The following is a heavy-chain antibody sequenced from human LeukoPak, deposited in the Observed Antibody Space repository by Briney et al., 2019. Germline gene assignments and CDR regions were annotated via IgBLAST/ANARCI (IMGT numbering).Heavy chain of an antibody. V-gene: IGHV3-21*01. D-gene: IGHD2-2*01. J-gene: IGHJ4*02. CDR2: ISSSSSYI. CDR3: ARVEGYCSSTSCPPRDY. CDR1: GFTFSSYS. Sequence: GGSLRLSCAASGFTFSSYSTNWVRQAPGKGLEWVSSISSSSSYIYYADSVKGRFTISRDNAKNSLYLQMNSLRAEDTAVYYCARVEGYCSSTSCPPRDYWGQGTLVTVSS.